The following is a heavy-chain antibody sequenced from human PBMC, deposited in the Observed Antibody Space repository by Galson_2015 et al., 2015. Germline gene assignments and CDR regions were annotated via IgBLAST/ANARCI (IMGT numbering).Heavy chain of an antibody. Sequence: QSGAEVTKPGESLPISCKGSGSSFTRYWIGWVRQMPGKGLEWMGIIYPGDSDTRYSPSFQGQVTISADKSISTASRQWSSLKASDTAMYYWARSRLLEWQYPDCWGQRTLVTVSS. CDR1: GSSFTRYW. D-gene: IGHD3-3*01. CDR3: ARSRLLEWQYPDC. CDR2: IYPGDSDT. V-gene: IGHV5-51*01. J-gene: IGHJ4*02.